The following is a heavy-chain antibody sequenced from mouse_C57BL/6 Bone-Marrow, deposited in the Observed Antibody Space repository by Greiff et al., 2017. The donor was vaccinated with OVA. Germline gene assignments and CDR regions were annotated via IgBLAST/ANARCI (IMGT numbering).Heavy chain of an antibody. Sequence: EVKVVESGGGLVQPGGSLKLSCAASGFTFSDYYMYWVRQTPEKRLEWVAYISNGGGSTYYPDTVQGRFTISRDTAKNTLYLQMSRLKSEDTAMYYCTRKGYDSADWGKGTLVTVSA. V-gene: IGHV5-12*01. CDR3: TRKGYDSAD. CDR1: GFTFSDYY. D-gene: IGHD3-1*01. J-gene: IGHJ3*01. CDR2: ISNGGGST.